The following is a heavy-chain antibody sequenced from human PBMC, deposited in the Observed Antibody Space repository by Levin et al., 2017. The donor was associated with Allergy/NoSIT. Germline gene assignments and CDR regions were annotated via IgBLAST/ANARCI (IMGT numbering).Heavy chain of an antibody. CDR1: GFTFSSYS. V-gene: IGHV3-48*01. Sequence: GESLKISCAASGFTFSSYSMNWVRQAPGKGLEWVSYISSGSSTIYYADSVKGRFTTSRDNAKNSLYLQMNSLRAEDTAVYYCAREGHCSSTSCQRGAFDMWGQGTMVTVSS. CDR3: AREGHCSSTSCQRGAFDM. CDR2: ISSGSSTI. D-gene: IGHD2-2*01. J-gene: IGHJ3*02.